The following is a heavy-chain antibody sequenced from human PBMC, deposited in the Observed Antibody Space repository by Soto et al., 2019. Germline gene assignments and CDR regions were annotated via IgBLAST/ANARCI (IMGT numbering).Heavy chain of an antibody. V-gene: IGHV4-4*02. CDR1: SGSISSSNW. J-gene: IGHJ3*02. CDR2: IYHSGST. D-gene: IGHD6-19*01. Sequence: QVQLQESGPGLVKPSGTLSLTCAVSSGSISSSNWWRWVRQPPGTGLAWIGEIYHSGSTNYNPSLKSRVTISVDKSKNQFSLKLSSVTAADTAVYYCARDGQSVHHAFDIWGQGTMVTVSS. CDR3: ARDGQSVHHAFDI.